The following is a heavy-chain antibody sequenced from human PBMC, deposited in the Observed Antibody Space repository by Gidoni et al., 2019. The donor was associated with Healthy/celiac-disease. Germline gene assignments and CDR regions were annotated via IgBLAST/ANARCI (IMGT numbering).Heavy chain of an antibody. CDR3: ARDPWDCSSTSCLTAYNWFDP. J-gene: IGHJ5*02. Sequence: QVQLVQSGAEVKKPGASVKVSCKASGYTFTGYYMPWVRQAPGQGLEWMGWINPNSGGTNYEQKFQGRVTMTRDTSISTAYMELSRLRSDDTAVYYCARDPWDCSSTSCLTAYNWFDPWGQGTLVTVSS. CDR1: GYTFTGYY. D-gene: IGHD2-2*01. V-gene: IGHV1-2*02. CDR2: INPNSGGT.